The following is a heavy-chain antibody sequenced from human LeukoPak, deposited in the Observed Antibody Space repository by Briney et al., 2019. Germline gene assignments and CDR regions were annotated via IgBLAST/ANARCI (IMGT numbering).Heavy chain of an antibody. CDR3: AKGGEICSGGSCSPGY. CDR1: GFSFSSYA. D-gene: IGHD2-15*01. J-gene: IGHJ4*02. V-gene: IGHV3-23*01. CDR2: INGRGDST. Sequence: GGSLRLSCAASGFSFSSYAMSWVRQAPGKGLEWVSGINGRGDSTVYTDSVKGRFTISRDNSKDTLYLQMNSLRVEDTALYYCAKGGEICSGGSCSPGYWGQGTLVTVSS.